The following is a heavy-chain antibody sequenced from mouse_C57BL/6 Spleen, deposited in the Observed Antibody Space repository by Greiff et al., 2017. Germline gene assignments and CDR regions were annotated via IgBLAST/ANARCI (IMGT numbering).Heavy chain of an antibody. CDR3: ARPLRDAMDD. Sequence: EVKVVESGGDLVKPGGSLKLSCAASGFTFSSYGMSWVRQTPDKRLEWVATISSGGSYTYYPDSVKGRFTISRDNAKNTLYLQMSSLKSEDTAMYYCARPLRDAMDDWGQGTSVTVSS. D-gene: IGHD1-1*01. CDR1: GFTFSSYG. CDR2: ISSGGSYT. V-gene: IGHV5-6*01. J-gene: IGHJ4*01.